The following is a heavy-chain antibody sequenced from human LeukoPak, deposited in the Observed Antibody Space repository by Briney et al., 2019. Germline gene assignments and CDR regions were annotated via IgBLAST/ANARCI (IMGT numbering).Heavy chain of an antibody. Sequence: GGSLRLSCAASGFTFSSYWMSWVRQAPGKGLEWVANIKQDGSEKCYVDSVKGRFTISRDNAKNSLYLQMNSLRAEDTAVYYCARAPRPIPYYYDSSGYYYMDVWGKGTTVTVSS. CDR2: IKQDGSEK. D-gene: IGHD3-22*01. J-gene: IGHJ6*03. CDR1: GFTFSSYW. CDR3: ARAPRPIPYYYDSSGYYYMDV. V-gene: IGHV3-7*01.